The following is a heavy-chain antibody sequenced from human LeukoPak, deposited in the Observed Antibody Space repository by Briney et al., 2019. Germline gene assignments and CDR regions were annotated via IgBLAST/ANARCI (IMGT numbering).Heavy chain of an antibody. Sequence: TGGSLRLSCAASGFTFSSYSMNWVRQAPGKGLEWVSSISSSSSYIYYADSVKGRFTISRDNAKNSLYLQMNSLRAEDTAVYYCARWAAAATHFDYWGQGTLVTVSS. V-gene: IGHV3-21*01. CDR1: GFTFSSYS. D-gene: IGHD6-13*01. J-gene: IGHJ4*02. CDR3: ARWAAAATHFDY. CDR2: ISSSSSYI.